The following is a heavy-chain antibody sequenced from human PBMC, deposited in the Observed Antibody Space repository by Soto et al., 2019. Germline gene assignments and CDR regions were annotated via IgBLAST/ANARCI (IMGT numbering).Heavy chain of an antibody. Sequence: GGSLRLSCAASGFMFSNYWMSWVRQAPGKGLEWVAIIKQDGSDKYYVGSMKGRFTISRDNAKNSLYLQMNSLRIEDAAVYYCARNRDYAFDYWGRGTLVTVSS. CDR3: ARNRDYAFDY. J-gene: IGHJ4*02. D-gene: IGHD4-17*01. CDR2: IKQDGSDK. CDR1: GFMFSNYW. V-gene: IGHV3-7*01.